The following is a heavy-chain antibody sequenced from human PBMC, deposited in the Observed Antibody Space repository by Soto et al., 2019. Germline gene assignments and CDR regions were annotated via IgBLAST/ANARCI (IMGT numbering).Heavy chain of an antibody. CDR3: ARGEYSSGWYPLDY. CDR1: GFTFSSYG. V-gene: IGHV3-33*01. D-gene: IGHD6-19*01. J-gene: IGHJ4*02. Sequence: QVQLVESGGGVVQPGRSLRLSCAASGFTFSSYGMHWVRQAPGKGLEWVAVIWYDGSNKYYADSVKGRFTISRDNSKNVLYLQMNSMRAEDTAVYYCARGEYSSGWYPLDYWGQGTLVTVSS. CDR2: IWYDGSNK.